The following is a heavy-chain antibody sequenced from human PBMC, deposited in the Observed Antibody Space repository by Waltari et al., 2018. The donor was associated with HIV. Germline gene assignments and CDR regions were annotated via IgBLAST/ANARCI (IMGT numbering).Heavy chain of an antibody. CDR3: VRGPNWQLGGLDV. V-gene: IGHV4-34*01. CDR1: NASFDTYY. D-gene: IGHD1-1*01. Sequence: QVHLEQWGAGLVKPSETLSVTCAVYNASFDTYYWTWVRQAPGKGLEWIGEVNYDCRPCYNPSLQSRASAFLDASKRQFSLRLTSATAADTAVYFCVRGPNWQLGGLDVWGRGTTVIVSS. CDR2: VNYDCRP. J-gene: IGHJ6*02.